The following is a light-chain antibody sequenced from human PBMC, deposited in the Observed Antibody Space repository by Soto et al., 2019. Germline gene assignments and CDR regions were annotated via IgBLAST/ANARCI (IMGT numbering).Light chain of an antibody. J-gene: IGKJ5*01. V-gene: IGKV3-11*01. CDR2: DAS. Sequence: EIVLRQSPATLSLSPGEIATLSCSTSQSVSSYLAWYQQKPGQAPRLLIYDASNRATGIPARFSGSGSGTDLTLTIPSIEPQDLEISAGQRRSNWNPLTGGQWTRLEIK. CDR3: QRRSNWNPLT. CDR1: QSVSSY.